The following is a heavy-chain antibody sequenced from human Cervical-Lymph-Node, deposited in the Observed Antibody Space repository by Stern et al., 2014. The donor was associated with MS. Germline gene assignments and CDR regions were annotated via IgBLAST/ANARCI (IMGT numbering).Heavy chain of an antibody. V-gene: IGHV1-46*01. J-gene: IGHJ4*02. CDR3: ARGYCSGGSCSTDFDY. CDR2: INPSGGST. D-gene: IGHD2-15*01. CDR1: GYTFTSYY. Sequence: QLVQSGAEVKKPGASVKVSCKASGYTFTSYYMHWVRQAPGQGLEWMGIINPSGGSTSYAQKFQGRVTMTRDTSTSTVYMELSSLRSEDTAVYYCARGYCSGGSCSTDFDYWGQGTLVTVSS.